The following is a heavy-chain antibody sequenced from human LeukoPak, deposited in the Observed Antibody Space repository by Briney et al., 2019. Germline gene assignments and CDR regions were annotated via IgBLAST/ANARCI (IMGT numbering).Heavy chain of an antibody. J-gene: IGHJ5*02. CDR1: GYTFTSYG. CDR2: ISAYNGNT. V-gene: IGHV1-18*01. D-gene: IGHD3-9*01. Sequence: ASVKVSCKASGYTFTSYGISWVRQAPGQGLEWMGWISAYNGNTNYAQELQGRVTMTTDTSTSTAYMELRSLRSDDTAVYYCARDRGGLRYFDWLSWFDPWGQGTLVTVSS. CDR3: ARDRGGLRYFDWLSWFDP.